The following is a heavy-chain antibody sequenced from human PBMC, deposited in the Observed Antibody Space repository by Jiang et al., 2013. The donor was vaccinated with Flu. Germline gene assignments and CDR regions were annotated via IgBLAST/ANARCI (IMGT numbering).Heavy chain of an antibody. V-gene: IGHV1-2*02. J-gene: IGHJ4*02. CDR1: Y. D-gene: IGHD3-3*02. CDR3: ARDPDRAGAFFDY. CDR2: INPKSGVT. Sequence: YIHWVRQAPGQGLEWMAWINPKSGVTKFAQKFQGRVTLTTDTSTSTAYVEVRRLRSDDTAVYYCARDPDRAGAFFDYWGQGTQVTVSS.